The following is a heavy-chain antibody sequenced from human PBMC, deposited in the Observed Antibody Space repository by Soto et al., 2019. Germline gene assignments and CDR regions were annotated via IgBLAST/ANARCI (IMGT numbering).Heavy chain of an antibody. CDR2: ISGYNGDT. D-gene: IGHD2-8*01. CDR3: AKNGQPPYYYYGLDV. CDR1: GYTFTRYG. Sequence: GHLVQSEAEVKKSGASVKVSCKASGYTFTRYGISWVRQAPGQGLEWMGWISGYNGDTNYARELRGRVSXTXXXSXXTAYMELRSLTSDDTAVYYCAKNGQPPYYYYGLDVWGQGTKVTVSS. J-gene: IGHJ6*02. V-gene: IGHV1-18*01.